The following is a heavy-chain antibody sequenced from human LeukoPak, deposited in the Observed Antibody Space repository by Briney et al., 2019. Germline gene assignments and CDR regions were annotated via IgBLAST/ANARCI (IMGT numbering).Heavy chain of an antibody. J-gene: IGHJ4*02. Sequence: PGGSLRLSCAASGFTFSSYSMNWVRQAPGKGLEWVSSISSSSYIYYADSVKGRFTISRDNAKNSLYLQMNSLRAEDTAVYYCARVGYGETDFDYWGQGTLVTVSS. V-gene: IGHV3-21*01. CDR1: GFTFSSYS. D-gene: IGHD4-17*01. CDR2: ISSSSYI. CDR3: ARVGYGETDFDY.